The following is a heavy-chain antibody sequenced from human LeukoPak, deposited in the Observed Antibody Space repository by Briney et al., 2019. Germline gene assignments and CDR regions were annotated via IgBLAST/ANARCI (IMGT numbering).Heavy chain of an antibody. V-gene: IGHV4-61*02. Sequence: SQTLSLTCTVSGGSISSGDYYWSWIRQPAGKGLEWIGRIYTSGSTNYNPSLKSRVTISVDTSKNQFSLKLSSVTAADTAVYYCARTPSPPIWSGYWFYFDYWGQGTLVTVSS. J-gene: IGHJ4*02. CDR3: ARTPSPPIWSGYWFYFDY. CDR2: IYTSGST. D-gene: IGHD3-3*01. CDR1: GGSISSGDYY.